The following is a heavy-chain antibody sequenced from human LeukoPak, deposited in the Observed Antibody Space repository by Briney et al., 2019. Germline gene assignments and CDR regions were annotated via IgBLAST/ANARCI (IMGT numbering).Heavy chain of an antibody. Sequence: ASVKVSCKASGGTFSSYAISWVRQAPGQGLEWMGRIIPILGIANYAQKFQGRVTITADKSTSTAYMELSSLRSEDTAVYYCARVPPGYSGYDFSYGMDVWGQGTTVTVSS. CDR3: ARVPPGYSGYDFSYGMDV. V-gene: IGHV1-69*04. D-gene: IGHD5-12*01. J-gene: IGHJ6*02. CDR1: GGTFSSYA. CDR2: IIPILGIA.